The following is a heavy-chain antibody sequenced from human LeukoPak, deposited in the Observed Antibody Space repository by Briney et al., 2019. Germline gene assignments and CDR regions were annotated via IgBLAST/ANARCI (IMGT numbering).Heavy chain of an antibody. CDR3: AKGGSDYDDHGYSFDY. CDR2: ISSSGGNT. Sequence: PGGSLRLSCAASGVTFSSYAMSWVRQAPGKGLEWVSAISSSGGNTYYADSVKGRFTISRDNSKNTLYLQMNSLRAEDTAVYYCAKGGSDYDDHGYSFDYWGQGALVTVSS. V-gene: IGHV3-23*01. J-gene: IGHJ4*02. D-gene: IGHD1-26*01. CDR1: GVTFSSYA.